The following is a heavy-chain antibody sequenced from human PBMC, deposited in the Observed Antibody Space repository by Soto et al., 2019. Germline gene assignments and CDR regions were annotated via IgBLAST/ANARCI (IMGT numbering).Heavy chain of an antibody. CDR3: ARVTDSTGWYWAFDI. D-gene: IGHD6-19*01. V-gene: IGHV3-33*01. Sequence: QVQLVESGGGVVQPGRSLRLSCAASGFTFSSYGMHWVRQAPGKGLEWVAVIWYDGRKKFYADSVKGRFPISRDNCKNTLYLQMTSLRAEDTAVYYCARVTDSTGWYWAFDIWGQGTMVTVSS. CDR1: GFTFSSYG. CDR2: IWYDGRKK. J-gene: IGHJ3*02.